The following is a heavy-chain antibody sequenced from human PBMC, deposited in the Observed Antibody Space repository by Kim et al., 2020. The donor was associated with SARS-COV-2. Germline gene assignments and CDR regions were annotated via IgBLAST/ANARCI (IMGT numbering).Heavy chain of an antibody. J-gene: IGHJ3*02. CDR1: GLTFRSYE. Sequence: GGSLRLSCAASGLTFRSYEMNGVRQAPGKGLEWVSYISGSGSSKYYADSVKGRFTITRDNAKDSLYLQMNGLRAEDTAVYYCAREVVVSPDAFDIWGQGTMVTVSS. CDR2: ISGSGSSK. V-gene: IGHV3-48*03. D-gene: IGHD3-22*01. CDR3: AREVVVSPDAFDI.